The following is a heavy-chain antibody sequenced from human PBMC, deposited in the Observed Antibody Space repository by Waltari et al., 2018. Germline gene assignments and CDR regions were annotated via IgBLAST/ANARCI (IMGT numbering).Heavy chain of an antibody. CDR1: GYTFTKNG. CDR2: VGPYSGNK. CDR3: ARVFTYSSGWYHLDL. J-gene: IGHJ5*02. Sequence: QVQLVQSGGEVKKPGASVKVSCKASGYTFTKNGISWVRQAPGQGLEWMGWVGPYSGNKDYAQSLQGRVTMTTDTPTSTAYLELTSLRSDDTAVYYCARVFTYSSGWYHLDLWGQGTLITVS. D-gene: IGHD6-13*01. V-gene: IGHV1-18*01.